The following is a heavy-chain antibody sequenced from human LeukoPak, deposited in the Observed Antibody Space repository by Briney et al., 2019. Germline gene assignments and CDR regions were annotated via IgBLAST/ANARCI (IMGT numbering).Heavy chain of an antibody. Sequence: GESLKISCKGSGYSFTSYWIGWVRQMPGKGLEWMGIIYPGDSDTRYSPSFQGQVTISADKSISTAYLQWSSLKASDTAMYYCARSRYYYDSSGYYLVGNWFDPWGQGTLVTVSS. D-gene: IGHD3-22*01. CDR2: IYPGDSDT. CDR1: GYSFTSYW. J-gene: IGHJ5*02. CDR3: ARSRYYYDSSGYYLVGNWFDP. V-gene: IGHV5-51*01.